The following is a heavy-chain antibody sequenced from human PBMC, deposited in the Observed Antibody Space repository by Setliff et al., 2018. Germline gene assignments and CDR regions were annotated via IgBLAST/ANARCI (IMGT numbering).Heavy chain of an antibody. D-gene: IGHD2-15*01. CDR3: ARVVGSGGNGGHWYFDL. CDR2: ISAYNGNT. J-gene: IGHJ2*01. Sequence: ASVKVSCKASGYTFTSYGISWVRQAPGQGLEWMGWISAYNGNTNYAQKLQGRVTMTTGTSTSTSYMELRSLRSDDTAVYYCARVVGSGGNGGHWYFDLWGRGTLVTVSS. CDR1: GYTFTSYG. V-gene: IGHV1-18*01.